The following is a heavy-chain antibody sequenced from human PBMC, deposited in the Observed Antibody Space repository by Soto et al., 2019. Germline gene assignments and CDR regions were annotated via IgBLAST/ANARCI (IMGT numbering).Heavy chain of an antibody. CDR2: MYPGDSDT. CDR1: GYDFNTNW. D-gene: IGHD3-3*01. CDR3: ARLPRDCNKTSCYYADH. V-gene: IGHV5-51*01. Sequence: GESLKISCRGSGYDFNTNWFGWVRQLPGRGLEWVGIMYPGDSDTRYNPSLQGHVTLSVDVTVSTAFLQWRSLETSDTGMYFCARLPRDCNKTSCYYADHWGQGTQVTISS. J-gene: IGHJ4*02.